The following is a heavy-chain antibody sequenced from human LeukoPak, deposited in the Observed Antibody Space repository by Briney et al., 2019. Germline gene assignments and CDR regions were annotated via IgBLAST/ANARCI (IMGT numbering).Heavy chain of an antibody. CDR3: ARDCSRTSCYLGIYYYGMDV. Sequence: GGSLRLSCAASGFTFSSYEMNWVRQAPGKGLEWVSYISSSGGTTYYADSVRGRFTISRDNAKNSLYLQMNSLRVEDTAVYYCARDCSRTSCYLGIYYYGMDVWGQGTTVTVSS. CDR1: GFTFSSYE. J-gene: IGHJ6*02. CDR2: ISSSGGTT. V-gene: IGHV3-48*03. D-gene: IGHD2-2*01.